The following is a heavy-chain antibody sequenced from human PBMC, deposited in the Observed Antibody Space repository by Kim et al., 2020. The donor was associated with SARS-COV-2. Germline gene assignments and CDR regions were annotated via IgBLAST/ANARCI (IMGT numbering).Heavy chain of an antibody. V-gene: IGHV3-33*01. D-gene: IGHD1-1*01. J-gene: IGHJ4*02. Sequence: YYADSVKGQFTISRDNSKNTLYLQMNSLRDEDTAVYYCARDIRAGTNLDYWGQGTLVTVSS. CDR3: ARDIRAGTNLDY.